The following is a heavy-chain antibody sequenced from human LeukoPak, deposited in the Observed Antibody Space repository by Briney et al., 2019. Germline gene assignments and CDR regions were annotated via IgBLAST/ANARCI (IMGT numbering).Heavy chain of an antibody. CDR3: ARVGIRRSFDY. CDR1: GFTVSSNY. J-gene: IGHJ4*02. V-gene: IGHV3-69-1*01. CDR2: ISSSSTI. Sequence: PGGSLRLSCAASGFTVSSNYMSWVRQAPGKGLEGVSYISSSSTIYYADSVKGRFTISRDNAKNSLYLQMNSLRAEDTAVYYCARVGIRRSFDYWGQGTLVTVSS.